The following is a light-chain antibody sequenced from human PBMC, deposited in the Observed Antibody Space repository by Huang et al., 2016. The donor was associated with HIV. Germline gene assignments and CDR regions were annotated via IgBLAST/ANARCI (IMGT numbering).Light chain of an antibody. CDR2: DAS. CDR3: QQYNNWPRES. J-gene: IGKJ2*03. CDR1: QSVSNK. V-gene: IGKV3-15*01. Sequence: IVMTQSPATMSVSPGQRVTLSCRASQSVSNKVAWYQQKPGQAPRLLIYDASKRAINTPARFSGSGSGTEFTLTSNSLQSEDFAVYHCQQYNNWPRESFGQGTKLEIK.